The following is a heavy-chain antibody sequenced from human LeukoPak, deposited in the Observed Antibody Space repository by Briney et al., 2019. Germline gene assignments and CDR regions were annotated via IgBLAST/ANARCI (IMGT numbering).Heavy chain of an antibody. CDR2: ISSSGTTM. V-gene: IGHV3-11*04. CDR1: GFIFSDYY. Sequence: GGSLRLSCAASGFIFSDYYMSWIRQAPGKGLEYVSYISSSGTTMYYADSVKGRFTISRGNAKNSLYLQMNSLRAEDTAVYCCAREGLVRGYDAFDIWGQGTMVTVSS. CDR3: AREGLVRGYDAFDI. J-gene: IGHJ3*02. D-gene: IGHD1-26*01.